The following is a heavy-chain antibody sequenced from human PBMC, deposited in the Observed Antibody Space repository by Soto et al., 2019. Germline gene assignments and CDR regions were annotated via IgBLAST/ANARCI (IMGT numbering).Heavy chain of an antibody. CDR1: GFPFGANS. V-gene: IGHV3-11*01. CDR2: ISSSGTTI. J-gene: IGHJ5*02. D-gene: IGHD4-17*01. CDR3: ARGLDSGDFVDSFDP. Sequence: QVQLVESGGGLVKPGGSWNLSFAASGFPFGANSMTWIRRAPGKGLGWVSYISSSGTTIYYADSVKGRFTISRDNAKNSLYLQMNSVRDEDTAVYYCARGLDSGDFVDSFDPWGQGTLVTVSS.